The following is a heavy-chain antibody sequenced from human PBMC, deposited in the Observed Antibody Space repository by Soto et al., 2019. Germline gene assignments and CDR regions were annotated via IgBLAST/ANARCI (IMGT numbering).Heavy chain of an antibody. CDR3: ARESVDSSGSYYYYYGMDV. V-gene: IGHV1-18*04. CDR2: ISAYNGNT. D-gene: IGHD6-19*01. Sequence: ASVKVSCKASGYTFTSYGISWVRQAPGQGLEWMGWISAYNGNTNYAQKPQGRVTMTTDTSTSTAYMELRSLRSDDTAVYYCARESVDSSGSYYYYYGMDVWGQGTTVTVSS. J-gene: IGHJ6*02. CDR1: GYTFTSYG.